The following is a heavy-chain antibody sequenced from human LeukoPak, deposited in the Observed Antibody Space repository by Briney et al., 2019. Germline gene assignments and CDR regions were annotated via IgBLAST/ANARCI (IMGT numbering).Heavy chain of an antibody. CDR3: ARRGTPYYYYYMDV. D-gene: IGHD1-1*01. J-gene: IGHJ6*03. CDR2: MNPNTGNT. V-gene: IGHV1-8*03. Sequence: GASVKVSCKASGYTFTSYDINWVRQATGQGLEWMGWMNPNTGNTGYAQKFQGRVTITRNTSISTACMELSSLRSEDTAVYYCARRGTPYYYYYMDVWGQGTLVTVSS. CDR1: GYTFTSYD.